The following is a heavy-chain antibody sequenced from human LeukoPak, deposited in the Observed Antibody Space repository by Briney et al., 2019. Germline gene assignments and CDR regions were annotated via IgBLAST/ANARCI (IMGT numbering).Heavy chain of an antibody. CDR2: IYYSGST. CDR1: GGSISSSSYY. D-gene: IGHD3-16*02. J-gene: IGHJ3*02. V-gene: IGHV4-39*07. CDR3: ARDGVSDYVWGSYRPPDAFDI. Sequence: PSETLSLTCTVSGGSISSSSYYWGWIRQPPGKGLEWIGSIYYSGSTYYNPSLKSRVTISVDTSKNQFSLKLSSVTAADTAVYYCARDGVSDYVWGSYRPPDAFDIWGQGTMVTVSS.